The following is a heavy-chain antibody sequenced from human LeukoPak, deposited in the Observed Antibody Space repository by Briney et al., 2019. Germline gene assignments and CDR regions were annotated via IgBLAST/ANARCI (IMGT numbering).Heavy chain of an antibody. CDR1: GYSINTGYY. CDR2: IYHSGST. J-gene: IGHJ3*02. V-gene: IGHV4-38-2*01. Sequence: SETLSLTCAVSGYSINTGYYWGWIRQLPGKGLEWIGTIYHSGSTYCNPSLKSRVTISIDTSKNQFSLKLSSVTAADTAVYYCARGASSVNRVHAFDIWGQGTMVTVSS. D-gene: IGHD5/OR15-5a*01. CDR3: ARGASSVNRVHAFDI.